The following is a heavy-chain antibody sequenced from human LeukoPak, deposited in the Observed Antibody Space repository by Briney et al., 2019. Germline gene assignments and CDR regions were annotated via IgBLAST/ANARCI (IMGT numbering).Heavy chain of an antibody. D-gene: IGHD6-13*01. J-gene: IGHJ4*02. Sequence: GGSLRLSCTVSGFTVSSNSMSWVRQAPGKGLEWVSFIYSDNTHYSDSVKGRFTISRDNSKNTLYLQMNSLRAEDTAVYYCAKYKRAAAGFFDYWGQGTLVTVSS. V-gene: IGHV3-53*01. CDR3: AKYKRAAAGFFDY. CDR1: GFTVSSNS. CDR2: IYSDNT.